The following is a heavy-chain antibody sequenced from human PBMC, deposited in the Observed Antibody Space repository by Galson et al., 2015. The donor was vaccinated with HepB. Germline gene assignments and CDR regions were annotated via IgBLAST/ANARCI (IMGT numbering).Heavy chain of an antibody. Sequence: SLRLSCAASGFTFSSYAMHWVRQAPGKGLEYVSAISSNGGSTYYANSVKGRFTISRDNSKNTLYLQMGSLRAEDMAVYYCARATVMTTVTNYYYYYGMDVWGQGTTVTVSS. CDR2: ISSNGGST. J-gene: IGHJ6*02. D-gene: IGHD4-17*01. CDR1: GFTFSSYA. CDR3: ARATVMTTVTNYYYYYGMDV. V-gene: IGHV3-64*01.